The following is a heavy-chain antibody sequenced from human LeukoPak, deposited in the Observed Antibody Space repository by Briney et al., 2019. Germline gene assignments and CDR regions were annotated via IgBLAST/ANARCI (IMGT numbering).Heavy chain of an antibody. V-gene: IGHV4-59*01. CDR2: IYKSGRT. J-gene: IGHJ6*03. CDR3: ARDYCGSGQHYYMDV. D-gene: IGHD3-10*01. Sequence: SETLSLTCIVLVAPSVVTTGAGSGSPQGRDRIYKSGRTNYNPSLKSRVTKSEDTSKNQFSLKLSSVTAADTAVYYCARDYCGSGQHYYMDVWGKGTTVTISS. CDR1: VAPSVVTT.